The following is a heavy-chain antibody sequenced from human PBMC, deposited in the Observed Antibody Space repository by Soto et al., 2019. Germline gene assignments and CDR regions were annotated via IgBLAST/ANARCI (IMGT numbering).Heavy chain of an antibody. Sequence: PSETLSLTCTVSGGSISSGGYYWSWIRQHPGKGLEWIGYIYYSGSTYYNPSLKSRVTISVDTSKNQFSLKLSSVTAADTAVYYCASSLTSYYDFWSGYEGPWCPQGGYYGMDVWGQGTTVTVSS. D-gene: IGHD3-3*01. CDR2: IYYSGST. CDR1: GGSISSGGYY. V-gene: IGHV4-31*03. J-gene: IGHJ6*02. CDR3: ASSLTSYYDFWSGYEGPWCPQGGYYGMDV.